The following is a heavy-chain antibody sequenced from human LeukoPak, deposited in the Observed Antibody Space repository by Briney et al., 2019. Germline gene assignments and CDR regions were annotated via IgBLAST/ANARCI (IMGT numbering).Heavy chain of an antibody. CDR3: TKDRSRQQMWGSVKKWFDP. D-gene: IGHD6-13*01. CDR1: GFSLSSYW. J-gene: IGHJ5*02. Sequence: GGSLRLSCAASGFSLSSYWMTWVRQAPGKGLEWVANIKQDGSEKNYVDSVKGRFTISRDNAKNSLYLQMNSLRAEDTAVYYCTKDRSRQQMWGSVKKWFDPWGQGTLVTVSS. CDR2: IKQDGSEK. V-gene: IGHV3-7*01.